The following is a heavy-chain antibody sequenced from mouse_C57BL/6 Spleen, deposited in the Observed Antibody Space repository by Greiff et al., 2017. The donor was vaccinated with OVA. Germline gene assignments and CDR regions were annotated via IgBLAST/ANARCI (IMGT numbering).Heavy chain of an antibody. Sequence: VQLQQSGPGLVQPSQSLSITCTVSGFSLTSYGVHWVRQSPGKGLEWLGVIWSGGSTDYNAAFISRLSISKDNSKSQVFFKMNSLQADDTAIYYCARLYYDYGDWYFEVWGTGTTVTVSA. D-gene: IGHD2-4*01. J-gene: IGHJ1*03. CDR3: ARLYYDYGDWYFEV. CDR1: GFSLTSYG. CDR2: IWSGGST. V-gene: IGHV2-2*01.